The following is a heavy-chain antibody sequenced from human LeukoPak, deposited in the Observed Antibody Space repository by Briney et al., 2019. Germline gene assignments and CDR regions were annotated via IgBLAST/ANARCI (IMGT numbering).Heavy chain of an antibody. CDR2: ISYDGSNK. V-gene: IGHV3-30*04. Sequence: TGGSLRLSCAASGLTFSSYAMHWVRQAPGKGLEWVAVISYDGSNKYYADSVKGRFTISRDNSKNTLYLQMNSLRAEDTAVYYCARGDPENWFDPWGQGTLVTVSS. CDR3: ARGDPENWFDP. J-gene: IGHJ5*02. CDR1: GLTFSSYA.